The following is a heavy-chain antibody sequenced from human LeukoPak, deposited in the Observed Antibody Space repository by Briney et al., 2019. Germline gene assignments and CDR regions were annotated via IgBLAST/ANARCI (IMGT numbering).Heavy chain of an antibody. J-gene: IGHJ3*02. Sequence: SETLSLTCTVSGDSISSYYWSWIRQPPGKGLEWIGYIYYSGSTNYNPSLKSRVTISVDTPKNQFSLKLSSVTAADTAVYYCARVRRGWAVAVNWGAFDIWGQGTMVTVSS. V-gene: IGHV4-59*01. CDR2: IYYSGST. D-gene: IGHD6-19*01. CDR1: GDSISSYY. CDR3: ARVRRGWAVAVNWGAFDI.